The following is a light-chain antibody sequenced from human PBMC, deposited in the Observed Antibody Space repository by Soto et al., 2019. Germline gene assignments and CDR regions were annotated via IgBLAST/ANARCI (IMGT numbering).Light chain of an antibody. CDR2: EVS. J-gene: IGLJ3*02. V-gene: IGLV2-14*01. CDR1: RSDVGGYDY. CDR3: ISYTSSSPLWV. Sequence: QSVLTQPASVSGSPGQSITISCTGTRSDVGGYDYVSWYQQHPGKAPKLMIFEVSNRPSGVSNRFSGSKSGNTASLTISGLQAEDEADYYCISYTSSSPLWVFGGGTKVTVL.